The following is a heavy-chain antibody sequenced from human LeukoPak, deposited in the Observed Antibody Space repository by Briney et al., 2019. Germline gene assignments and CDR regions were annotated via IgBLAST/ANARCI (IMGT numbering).Heavy chain of an antibody. V-gene: IGHV4-38-2*02. Sequence: SETLSLTCTVSAYSISSGYYWGWIRQPPGKGLEWIGSLSHSGSTYYNPSLKSRVTISVDTSKNQFSLKLSSVTAADTAVYYCARPYLRGTVVNNWFDPWGQGTLVPVSS. CDR3: ARPYLRGTVVNNWFDP. D-gene: IGHD4-23*01. CDR2: LSHSGST. J-gene: IGHJ5*02. CDR1: AYSISSGYY.